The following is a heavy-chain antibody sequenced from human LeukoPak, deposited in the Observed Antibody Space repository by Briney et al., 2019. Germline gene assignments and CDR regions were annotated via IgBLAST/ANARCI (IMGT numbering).Heavy chain of an antibody. Sequence: GGSLRLSCAASGFTFSNYSMNWVRQAPGKGLEWVSSISTSSTYIYYADSVKGRFTISRDNAKTSLYLQMNSLRAEDTAMYYCARVTRYSSGWYYPDAFNIWGQGTMVTVSS. CDR3: ARVTRYSSGWYYPDAFNI. J-gene: IGHJ3*02. V-gene: IGHV3-21*01. CDR2: ISTSSTYI. D-gene: IGHD6-19*01. CDR1: GFTFSNYS.